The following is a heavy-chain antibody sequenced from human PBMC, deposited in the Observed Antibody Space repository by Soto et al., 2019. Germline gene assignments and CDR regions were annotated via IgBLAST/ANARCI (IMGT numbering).Heavy chain of an antibody. D-gene: IGHD3-16*01. V-gene: IGHV3-48*03. CDR3: ARGLNPRPQGGAFDI. J-gene: IGHJ3*02. CDR1: GFTFSSYE. CDR2: ISSSGSTI. Sequence: LRLSCAASGFTFSSYEMNWVRQAPGKGLEWVSYISSSGSTIYYADSVKGRFTISRDNAKNSLYLQMNSLRAEDTAVYYCARGLNPRPQGGAFDIWGQGTMVTVSS.